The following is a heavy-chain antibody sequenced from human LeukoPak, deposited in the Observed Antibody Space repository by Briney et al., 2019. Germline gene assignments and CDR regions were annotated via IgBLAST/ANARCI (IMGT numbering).Heavy chain of an antibody. D-gene: IGHD1-26*01. J-gene: IGHJ4*02. CDR1: GFTFSSYS. V-gene: IGHV3-21*01. CDR3: ARSGSASWELGIFDY. Sequence: GGSLRLSCAASGFTFSSYSMNWVRQAPGKGLEWVSSISSSSSYIYYADSVKGRFTISRDNAKNSLYLQMNSLRAEDTAVYYCARSGSASWELGIFDYWGQGTPVTVSS. CDR2: ISSSSSYI.